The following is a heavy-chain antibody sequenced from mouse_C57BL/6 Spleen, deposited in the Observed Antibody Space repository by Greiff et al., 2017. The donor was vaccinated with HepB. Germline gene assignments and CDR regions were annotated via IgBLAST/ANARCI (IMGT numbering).Heavy chain of an antibody. D-gene: IGHD2-4*01. Sequence: VKLVESGAELARPGASVKLSCKASGYTFTSYGISWVKQRTGQGLEWIGEIYPRSGNTYYNEKFKGKATLTADKSSSTAYMELRSLTSEDSAVYFCARSDDYDLFAYWGQGTLVTVSA. CDR2: IYPRSGNT. V-gene: IGHV1-81*01. CDR3: ARSDDYDLFAY. CDR1: GYTFTSYG. J-gene: IGHJ3*01.